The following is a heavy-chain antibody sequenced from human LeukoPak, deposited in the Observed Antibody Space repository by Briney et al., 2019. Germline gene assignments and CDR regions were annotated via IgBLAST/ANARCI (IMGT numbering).Heavy chain of an antibody. D-gene: IGHD3-3*01. CDR2: ISGSGGST. CDR1: GFTFSSYA. J-gene: IGHJ4*02. Sequence: GGSLRLSCAASGFTFSSYAMSWVRQAPGKGLEWVSAISGSGGSTYYADSVKGRFTISRDNSINTVDPQMNSLRAEDTAVYYCVKEYHSRGFGAYFDYWGQGTLVTVSS. CDR3: VKEYHSRGFGAYFDY. V-gene: IGHV3-23*01.